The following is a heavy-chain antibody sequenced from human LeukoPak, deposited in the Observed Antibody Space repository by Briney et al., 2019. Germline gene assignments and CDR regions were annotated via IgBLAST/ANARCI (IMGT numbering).Heavy chain of an antibody. D-gene: IGHD5-24*01. CDR1: GYTFTDYY. Sequence: ASVKVSCKASGYTFTDYYLHWVQQAPGKGLEWMGRVDPADGETIYAKKFQGGVTITADTSTDTAFMELSSLRSEDTAVYYCATPRRDGYLDYWGQGTLVTVSS. J-gene: IGHJ4*02. CDR3: ATPRRDGYLDY. CDR2: VDPADGET. V-gene: IGHV1-69-2*01.